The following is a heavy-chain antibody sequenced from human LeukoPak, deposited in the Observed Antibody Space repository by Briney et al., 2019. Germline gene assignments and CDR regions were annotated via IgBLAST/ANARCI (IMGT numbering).Heavy chain of an antibody. D-gene: IGHD1/OR15-1a*01. Sequence: SETLALICSVSGVSISGYHWSWIRQPPGKGLEWIGYIYYSGRSGSTHYNPSLKSRVTISVDTSKNQFSLNLSSVTAADTAVYYCARRNNGGDYWGQGTLVTVYS. CDR3: ARRNNGGDY. CDR2: IYYSGRSGST. J-gene: IGHJ4*02. CDR1: GVSISGYH. V-gene: IGHV4-59*01.